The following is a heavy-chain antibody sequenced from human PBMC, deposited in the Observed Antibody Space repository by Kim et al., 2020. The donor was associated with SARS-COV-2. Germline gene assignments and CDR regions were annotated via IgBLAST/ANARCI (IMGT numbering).Heavy chain of an antibody. D-gene: IGHD6-13*01. CDR2: ISSSGTTT. CDR3: ARVYPSSSWYGVDY. V-gene: IGHV3-48*03. CDR1: GFTFSSYE. J-gene: IGHJ4*02. Sequence: GGSLRLSCAGSGFTFSSYEMNWVRQAPGKGLEWVSYISSSGTTTYYADSVRGRFTISRDNAKNSLYLQMNSLRAEDTAVYYCARVYPSSSWYGVDYWGQGTLVTVSS.